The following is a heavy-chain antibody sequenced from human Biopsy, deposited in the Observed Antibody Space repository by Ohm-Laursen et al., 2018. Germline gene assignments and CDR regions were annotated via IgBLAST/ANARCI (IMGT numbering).Heavy chain of an antibody. CDR2: IIPLFGKT. V-gene: IGHV1-69*06. CDR3: TRGGYYYDSLAYYYWFDP. Sequence: GASVKVSCKASGGNFDTYPINWVRQAPGQGLELMGGIIPLFGKTNYEEKFQGRVTITADRSTRTAYVDLSSLRSDDTAVYYCTRGGYYYDSLAYYYWFDPWGQGTLVTVSS. D-gene: IGHD3-22*01. CDR1: GGNFDTYP. J-gene: IGHJ5*02.